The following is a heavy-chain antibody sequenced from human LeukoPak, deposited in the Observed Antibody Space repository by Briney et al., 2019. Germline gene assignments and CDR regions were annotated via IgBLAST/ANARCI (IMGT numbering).Heavy chain of an antibody. CDR3: TTDQYFWSGYYMDV. CDR2: IKSKTDGGTT. D-gene: IGHD3-3*01. CDR1: GFTFSNAW. J-gene: IGHJ6*03. Sequence: GGSLRLSCAASGFTFSNAWMSWVRQAPGKGLEWVGRIKSKTDGGTTDYAAPVKGRFTISRDDSKNTLYLQMNSLKTEDTAVYYRTTDQYFWSGYYMDVWGKGTTVTVSS. V-gene: IGHV3-15*01.